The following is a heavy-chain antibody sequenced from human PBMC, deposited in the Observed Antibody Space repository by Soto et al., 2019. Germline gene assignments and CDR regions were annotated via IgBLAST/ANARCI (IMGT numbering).Heavy chain of an antibody. V-gene: IGHV3-48*04. CDR3: ARDYNGAFDI. J-gene: IGHJ3*02. CDR2: ISSGTSTI. Sequence: GGSLRLSCAASGFTFSRYSMNWVRQAPGKGLEWVSYISSGTSTIYYADSVKGRFTISRDNAKNAVYLQMNSLRAEDTAVYYCARDYNGAFDIWGQGTMVTVSS. CDR1: GFTFSRYS. D-gene: IGHD3-10*01.